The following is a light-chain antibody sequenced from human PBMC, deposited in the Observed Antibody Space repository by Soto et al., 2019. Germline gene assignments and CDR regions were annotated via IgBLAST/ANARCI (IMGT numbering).Light chain of an antibody. CDR1: SSDVGGYNY. CDR3: SSYTSSSVVV. J-gene: IGLJ2*01. V-gene: IGLV2-14*01. Sequence: QSALTQPASVSGSPGQSITISCTGTSSDVGGYNYVSWYQQHPGKAPKLMIYDVSNRPSGVSNRFSGSKSGNTASLTISGLQAEDEADYYCSSYTSSSVVVFGGGTKVTDL. CDR2: DVS.